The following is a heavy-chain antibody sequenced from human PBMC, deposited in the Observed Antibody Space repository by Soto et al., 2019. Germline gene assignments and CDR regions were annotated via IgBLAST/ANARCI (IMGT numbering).Heavy chain of an antibody. Sequence: ASVKVSCKASGYTFTSYAMHWVRQAPGQRLEWMGWINAGNGNTKYSQKFQGRVTITRDTSASTAYMELSSLRSEDTAVYYCARDPSTRITMVRGVIDWGQATLVTVSS. CDR1: GYTFTSYA. J-gene: IGHJ4*02. V-gene: IGHV1-3*01. D-gene: IGHD3-10*01. CDR3: ARDPSTRITMVRGVID. CDR2: INAGNGNT.